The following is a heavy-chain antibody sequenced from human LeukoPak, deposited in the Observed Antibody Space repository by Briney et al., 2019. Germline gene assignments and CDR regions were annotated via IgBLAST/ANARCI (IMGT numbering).Heavy chain of an antibody. CDR3: ARDHYGGNSVAAFDI. D-gene: IGHD4-23*01. V-gene: IGHV3-23*01. J-gene: IGHJ3*02. CDR1: GFTFSSYA. CDR2: ISGSGGST. Sequence: GGSLRLSCAASGFTFSSYAMNWVRQAPGKGLEWVSSISGSGGSTYYADSVKGRFTISRDNSKNTLYLQMNSLRAEDTAVYYCARDHYGGNSVAAFDIWGQGTMVTVSS.